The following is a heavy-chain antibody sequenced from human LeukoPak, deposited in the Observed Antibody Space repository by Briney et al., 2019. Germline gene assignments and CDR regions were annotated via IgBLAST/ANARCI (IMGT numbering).Heavy chain of an antibody. Sequence: SVKVSCKASGGTFSSYAISWVRQAPGQGLEWKGGIIPIFGTANYAQKFQGRVTITTDESTSTAYRELSSLRSEDTAVYYCAMYSSGWTNFDYWGQGTLVTVSS. CDR1: GGTFSSYA. J-gene: IGHJ4*02. D-gene: IGHD6-19*01. CDR2: IIPIFGTA. CDR3: AMYSSGWTNFDY. V-gene: IGHV1-69*05.